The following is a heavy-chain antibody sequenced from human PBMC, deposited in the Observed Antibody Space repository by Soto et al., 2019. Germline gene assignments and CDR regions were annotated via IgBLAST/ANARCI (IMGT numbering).Heavy chain of an antibody. CDR2: ISGSGDST. Sequence: EVQLLESGGGLVQPGGSLRLSCAASGFTFSSYAMSWVRQAPGKGLEWVSVISGSGDSTYYADSMRGRFTISRDNSKNTLYLQMNSRRAEDTAVYYCAKDRDGAAAGPTKFYGMDVWGQGTTVTVSS. J-gene: IGHJ6*02. V-gene: IGHV3-23*01. D-gene: IGHD6-13*01. CDR3: AKDRDGAAAGPTKFYGMDV. CDR1: GFTFSSYA.